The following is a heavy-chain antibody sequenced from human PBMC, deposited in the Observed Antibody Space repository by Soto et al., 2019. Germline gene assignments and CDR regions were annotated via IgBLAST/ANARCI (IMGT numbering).Heavy chain of an antibody. CDR1: GGSISSYY. D-gene: IGHD3-10*01. CDR3: AREGSGAYDIYYFDY. J-gene: IGHJ4*02. V-gene: IGHV4-59*01. CDR2: IYYSGST. Sequence: SETLSLTCTVAGGSISSYYWSWIRQPPGKGLEWIGYIYYSGSTNYNPSLKSRVTISVDTSKNQFSLKLSSVTAADTAVYYCAREGSGAYDIYYFDYWGQGTLVTVSS.